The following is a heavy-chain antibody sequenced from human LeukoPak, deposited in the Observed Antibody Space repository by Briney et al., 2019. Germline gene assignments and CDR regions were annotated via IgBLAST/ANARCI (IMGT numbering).Heavy chain of an antibody. CDR3: ARGSPYYYDSSGYYSPRLDY. Sequence: SETLSLTCTVSGGSISSHYWSWIRQPPGKGMEWIGYIYYSGSTNYNPSLKSRVTISVDTSKNQFSLKLSSVTAADTAVYYCARGSPYYYDSSGYYSPRLDYWGQGTLVTVSS. D-gene: IGHD3-22*01. V-gene: IGHV4-59*11. CDR1: GGSISSHY. J-gene: IGHJ4*02. CDR2: IYYSGST.